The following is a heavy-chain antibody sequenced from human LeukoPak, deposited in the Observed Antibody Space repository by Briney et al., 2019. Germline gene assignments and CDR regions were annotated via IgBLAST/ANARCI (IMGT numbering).Heavy chain of an antibody. V-gene: IGHV3-53*01. Sequence: TGGSLRLSCAASGFTVSSNYMSWVRQAPGKGLEWVSVIYSGGSTYYADSVKGRFTISRDNSKNTLYLQMNSLRAEDTAAYYCARGGDDIVVATYYYYYGMDVWGQGTTVTVSS. CDR1: GFTVSSNY. CDR3: ARGGDDIVVATYYYYYGMDV. D-gene: IGHD2-15*01. J-gene: IGHJ6*02. CDR2: IYSGGST.